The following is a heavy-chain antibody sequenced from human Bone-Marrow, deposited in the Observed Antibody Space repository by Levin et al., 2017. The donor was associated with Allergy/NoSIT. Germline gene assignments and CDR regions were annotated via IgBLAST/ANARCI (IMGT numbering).Heavy chain of an antibody. V-gene: IGHV3-21*01. CDR1: GFRFDSYS. CDR3: VRDAGSSWAFDY. J-gene: IGHJ4*02. CDR2: ITTSSTYI. D-gene: IGHD6-13*01. Sequence: LSLTCAASGFRFDSYSLNWVRQAPGKGLEWVSSITTSSTYIDYADSVKGRFTVSRDNAKKSLYLQMNSLRAEDTAVYYCVRDAGSSWAFDYWGQGTLVTVSS.